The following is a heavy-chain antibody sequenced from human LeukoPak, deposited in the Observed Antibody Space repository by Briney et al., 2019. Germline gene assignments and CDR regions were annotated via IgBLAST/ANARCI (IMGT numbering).Heavy chain of an antibody. V-gene: IGHV1-18*01. J-gene: IGHJ3*02. CDR1: GYTFSNYG. D-gene: IGHD1-20*01. Sequence: GASVKVSCKASGYTFSNYGISWVRQAPGQGLEWMGWISAYNGHTKYAQKLQGRVTMTTDTSTTTANMELRSLRSDDTAVYYCARASTHRYNWKSGQLSDAFDIWGQGTMVTVSS. CDR3: ARASTHRYNWKSGQLSDAFDI. CDR2: ISAYNGHT.